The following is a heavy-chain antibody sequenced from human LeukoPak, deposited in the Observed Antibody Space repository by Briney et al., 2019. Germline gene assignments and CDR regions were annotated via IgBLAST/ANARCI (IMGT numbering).Heavy chain of an antibody. CDR1: GFTFSNYA. CDR3: ANRREEYYIDY. V-gene: IGHV3-23*01. J-gene: IGHJ4*02. Sequence: GGSLRLSCAASGFTFSNYAMNWVRQTPGKGLEWVSDINSSGGSTYYADSVRGRFTISRDNSKNTLYLQMNSLRAEDTAVYYCANRREEYYIDYWGQGTLVTVSS. CDR2: INSSGGST. D-gene: IGHD1-26*01.